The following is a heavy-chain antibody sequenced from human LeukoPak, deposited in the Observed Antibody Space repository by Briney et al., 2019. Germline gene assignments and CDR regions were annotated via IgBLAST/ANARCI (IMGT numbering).Heavy chain of an antibody. CDR1: GGSISSSNYY. CDR3: AREPSRLRLGELSSDAFDI. V-gene: IGHV4-39*07. Sequence: SETLSLTCTVSGGSISSSNYYWGWIRQPPGKGLEWIGTIHYSGITYYNPSLRSRVTISADTSKNQFSLRLTSVTAADTAVYYCAREPSRLRLGELSSDAFDIWGQGTMVTVSS. J-gene: IGHJ3*02. CDR2: IHYSGIT. D-gene: IGHD3-16*02.